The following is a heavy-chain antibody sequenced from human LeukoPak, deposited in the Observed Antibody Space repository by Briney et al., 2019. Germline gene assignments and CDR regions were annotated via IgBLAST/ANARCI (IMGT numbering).Heavy chain of an antibody. D-gene: IGHD1-26*01. J-gene: IGHJ5*02. CDR2: ISSSGSTI. V-gene: IGHV3-48*04. CDR3: ARVWSYYNWFDP. Sequence: GGSLRLSCAASGFTFSSYWMSWVRQAPGKGLEWVSYISSSGSTIYYADSVKGRFTISRDNAKNSLYLQMNSLRAEDTAVYYCARVWSYYNWFDPWGQGTLVTVSS. CDR1: GFTFSSYW.